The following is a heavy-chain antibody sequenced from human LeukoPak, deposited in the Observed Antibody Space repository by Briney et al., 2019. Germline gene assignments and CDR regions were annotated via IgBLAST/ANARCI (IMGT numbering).Heavy chain of an antibody. J-gene: IGHJ4*02. Sequence: GASVKVSCKASGGTFSSYAISWVRQAPGQGLEWVGRIIPILGTATYAQKFQGRVTITADKSTSTAYMELSSLRSEDTAVYYCASERGPHYYGSGSYSPNWSQGTLVTVSS. CDR3: ASERGPHYYGSGSYSPN. CDR2: IIPILGTA. D-gene: IGHD3-10*01. V-gene: IGHV1-69*04. CDR1: GGTFSSYA.